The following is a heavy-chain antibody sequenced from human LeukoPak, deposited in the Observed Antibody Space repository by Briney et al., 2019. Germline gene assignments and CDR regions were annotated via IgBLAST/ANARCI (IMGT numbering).Heavy chain of an antibody. J-gene: IGHJ4*02. CDR1: GGTFSSYA. D-gene: IGHD1-1*01. Sequence: SVKVSCKASGGTFSSYAISWVRQAPGQGLEWMGRIIPIFGIANYAQKFQGRVTITADKSMSTAYMELSSLRSEDTAVYYCAREDPTVMFDYWGQGTLVTVSS. CDR3: AREDPTVMFDY. CDR2: IIPIFGIA. V-gene: IGHV1-69*04.